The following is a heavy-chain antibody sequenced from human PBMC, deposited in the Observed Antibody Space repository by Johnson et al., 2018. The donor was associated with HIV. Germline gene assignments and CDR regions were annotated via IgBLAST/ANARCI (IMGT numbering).Heavy chain of an antibody. CDR2: ISYDGSDK. V-gene: IGHV3-30*04. J-gene: IGHJ3*02. CDR3: SRGRIRQAYSGNYDDAFDI. D-gene: IGHD1-26*01. Sequence: VQLVESGGGVVQAGRSLRLSCAASGFTFNSYATHWVRQAPGKGLEWVAVISYDGSDKYYADSVKGRFTISRDNSKKTLYMQMNRLRAEDTAVYYCSRGRIRQAYSGNYDDAFDIWGQVTMVTVSS. CDR1: GFTFNSYA.